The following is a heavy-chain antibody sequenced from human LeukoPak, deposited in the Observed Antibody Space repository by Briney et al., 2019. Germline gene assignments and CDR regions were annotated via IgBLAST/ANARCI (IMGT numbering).Heavy chain of an antibody. J-gene: IGHJ4*02. CDR2: INPTTGVT. Sequence: ASVTVSCKHTFTMHNIHWVRPAPGQGLECVGWINPTTGVTKYAQKFPGRATLTRATSITTAYMELNCLTSDDAAFYYCVVSVQAAAIPAFDCWGEGNPVTVSP. CDR1: TFTMHN. V-gene: IGHV1-2*02. D-gene: IGHD3-22*01. CDR3: VVSVQAAAIPAFDC.